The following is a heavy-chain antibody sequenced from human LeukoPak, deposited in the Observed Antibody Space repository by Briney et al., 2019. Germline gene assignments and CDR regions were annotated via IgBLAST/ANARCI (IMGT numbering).Heavy chain of an antibody. CDR3: ARASNDYFDY. V-gene: IGHV3-21*01. CDR1: GFTFSSYI. Sequence: GGSLRPSCAASGFTFSSYIMNWVRQAPGKGLEWVSSISSSSSYIYYADSVKGRFTISRDNAKNSLYLQMNSLRAEDTAVYYCARASNDYFDYWGQGNLVTVSS. D-gene: IGHD1-1*01. J-gene: IGHJ4*02. CDR2: ISSSSSYI.